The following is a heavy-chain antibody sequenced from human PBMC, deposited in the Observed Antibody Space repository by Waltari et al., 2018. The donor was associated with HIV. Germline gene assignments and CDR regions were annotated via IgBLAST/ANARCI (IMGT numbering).Heavy chain of an antibody. CDR1: GFTFGDYA. V-gene: IGHV3-49*03. CDR2: MRSKAYGGTT. CDR3: TKGRMTTDY. D-gene: IGHD4-17*01. Sequence: EVQLVESGGGLVQPGRSLRLSCTASGFTFGDYAMSWFRQAPGKGLGWVGGMRSKAYGGTTEYAASVKGRFTISRDDSRSIAYLQMNSLQTEDTAVYYCTKGRMTTDYWGQGTLVTVSS. J-gene: IGHJ4*02.